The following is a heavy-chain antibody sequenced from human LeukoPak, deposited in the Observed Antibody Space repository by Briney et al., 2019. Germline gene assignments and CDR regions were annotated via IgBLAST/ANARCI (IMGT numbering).Heavy chain of an antibody. J-gene: IGHJ4*02. V-gene: IGHV4-59*01. CDR3: ARLYGSGVDC. CDR2: IYYSGST. D-gene: IGHD3-10*01. CDR1: GGSISSDY. Sequence: SETLSLTCTVSGGSISSDYWSWIRQPPGKGLECIGYIYYSGSTKYNASLKSRVTISLDTSKNQFSLKLSSVTAADTAVYYCARLYGSGVDCWGQGTLVTVSS.